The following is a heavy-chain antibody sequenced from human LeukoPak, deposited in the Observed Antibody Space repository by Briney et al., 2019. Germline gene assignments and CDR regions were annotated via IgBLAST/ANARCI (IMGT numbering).Heavy chain of an antibody. CDR3: ARRGESTTYGDYRFDY. V-gene: IGHV3-23*01. J-gene: IGHJ4*02. D-gene: IGHD4-17*01. CDR2: ISGSSGLT. Sequence: PGGSLRLSCAASGFTFSNHAMSWVRQAPVRGLEWVSAISGSSGLTYYADSVKGRFTISRDNSKNTLFLQMNSLRAEDTAVYYCARRGESTTYGDYRFDYWGQGTLVTVSS. CDR1: GFTFSNHA.